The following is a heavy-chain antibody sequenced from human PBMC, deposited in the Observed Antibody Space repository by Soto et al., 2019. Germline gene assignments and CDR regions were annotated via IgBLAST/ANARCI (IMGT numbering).Heavy chain of an antibody. CDR3: ARTWIQLWLHGY. D-gene: IGHD5-18*01. CDR2: IIPIFGTA. CDR1: VGTFSSYA. V-gene: IGHV1-69*12. J-gene: IGHJ4*02. Sequence: QVQLVQSGAEVKKPGSSVKVSCKASVGTFSSYAISWVRQAPGQGLEWMGGIIPIFGTANYAQKFQGRVTLTADESTSTAYMELSSLRSEDTAVYYFARTWIQLWLHGYWGQGTLVTVSS.